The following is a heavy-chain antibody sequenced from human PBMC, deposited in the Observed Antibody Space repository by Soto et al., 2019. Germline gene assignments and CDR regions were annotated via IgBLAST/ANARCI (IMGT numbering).Heavy chain of an antibody. Sequence: PSETLSLTCAVSGGSISSGGYSWSWIRQPPGKGLEWIGYIYHSGNTYYNPSLKSRVTISVDRSKNQFSLKLSSVTAADTAVYYRARDGRYCSSTSCYPLGFDPWGQGTLVTVSS. D-gene: IGHD2-2*01. CDR3: ARDGRYCSSTSCYPLGFDP. CDR2: IYHSGNT. V-gene: IGHV4-30-2*01. J-gene: IGHJ5*02. CDR1: GGSISSGGYS.